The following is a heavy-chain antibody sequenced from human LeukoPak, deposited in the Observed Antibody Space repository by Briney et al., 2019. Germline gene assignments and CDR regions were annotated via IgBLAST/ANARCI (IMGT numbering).Heavy chain of an antibody. Sequence: GESLKISCKGSGYIFTRDWIAWVRQKTGKGLEWMGIIYPGDSDTRYSPSFQGHVTISADKSISTAYLQWSSLKASDTAMYFCARGSFGYGPGGDWGQGTLVTVSS. CDR1: GYIFTRDW. D-gene: IGHD3-16*01. CDR2: IYPGDSDT. V-gene: IGHV5-51*01. CDR3: ARGSFGYGPGGD. J-gene: IGHJ4*02.